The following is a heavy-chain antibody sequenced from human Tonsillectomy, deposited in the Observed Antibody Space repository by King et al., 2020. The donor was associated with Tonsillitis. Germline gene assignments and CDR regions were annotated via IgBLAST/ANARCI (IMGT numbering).Heavy chain of an antibody. CDR1: GGSFSGYY. CDR2: INHSGST. V-gene: IGHV4-34*01. Sequence: VQLQQWGAGLLKPSETLSLTCAVYGGSFSGYYWSWIRQPPGKGLEWIGEINHSGSTNYNPSLKSRVTISVDTSQNQSSLKLSSVTAADTAVYYFARGGRYGYLDDWGQGTLVTVSS. J-gene: IGHJ4*02. D-gene: IGHD3-16*01. CDR3: ARGGRYGYLDD.